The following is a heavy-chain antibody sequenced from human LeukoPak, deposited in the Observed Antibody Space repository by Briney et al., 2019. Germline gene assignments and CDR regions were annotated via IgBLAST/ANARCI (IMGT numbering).Heavy chain of an antibody. D-gene: IGHD1-26*01. CDR1: GFDFSSYA. J-gene: IGHJ3*02. Sequence: GRSLRLSCVASGFDFSSYAMHWVRQAPGKGLEWVAYISYTGGNIYSADSVKGRFTISRDNSKNTLYLQMDSLRPEDTALYYCAAEVSGSYLRSDAFDMWGQGTKVTISS. CDR2: ISYTGGNI. CDR3: AAEVSGSYLRSDAFDM. V-gene: IGHV3-30*04.